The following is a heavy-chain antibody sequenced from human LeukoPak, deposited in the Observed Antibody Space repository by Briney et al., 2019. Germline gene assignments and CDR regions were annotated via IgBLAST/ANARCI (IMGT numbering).Heavy chain of an antibody. CDR2: IYPGDSDT. Sequence: GESLKISCKGSGYSFTSYWIGWVRQMPGKGLEWMGIIYPGDSDTRYSPSFQGQVTISADKSISTAYLQWSSLTASDSAMYYCARTWFLSRYYFDYWGQGTLVTVSS. CDR1: GYSFTSYW. CDR3: ARTWFLSRYYFDY. J-gene: IGHJ4*02. D-gene: IGHD3-9*01. V-gene: IGHV5-51*01.